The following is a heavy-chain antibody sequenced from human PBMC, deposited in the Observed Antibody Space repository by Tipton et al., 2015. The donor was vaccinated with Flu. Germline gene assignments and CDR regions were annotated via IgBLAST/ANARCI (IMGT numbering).Heavy chain of an antibody. D-gene: IGHD3-10*01. CDR3: ARDPATDDYGLGSHFDGMDV. CDR2: ISYSGST. V-gene: IGHV4-59*01. Sequence: TLSLTCSVSGGSISSYYWSWIRQSPGKGLEWIGYISYSGSTNYNPSLKSRVTISVDTSKNQFSLKLSSVTAADTAVYYCARDPATDDYGLGSHFDGMDVWGQGTTVTVSS. J-gene: IGHJ6*02. CDR1: GGSISSYY.